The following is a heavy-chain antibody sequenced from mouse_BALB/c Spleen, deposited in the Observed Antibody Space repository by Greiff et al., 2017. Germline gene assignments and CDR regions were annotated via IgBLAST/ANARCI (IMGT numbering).Heavy chain of an antibody. Sequence: EVKLVESGGGLVKPGGSLKLSCAASGFAFSSYDMSWVRQTPEKRLEWVAYISSGGGSTYYPDTVKGRFTISRDNAKNTLYLQMSSLKSEDTAMYYCARASYSDYWGQGTTLTVSS. CDR2: ISSGGGST. CDR1: GFAFSSYD. J-gene: IGHJ2*01. D-gene: IGHD6-1*01. CDR3: ARASYSDY. V-gene: IGHV5-12-1*01.